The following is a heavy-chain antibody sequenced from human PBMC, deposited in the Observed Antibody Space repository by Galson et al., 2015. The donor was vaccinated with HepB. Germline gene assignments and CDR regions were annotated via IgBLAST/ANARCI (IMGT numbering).Heavy chain of an antibody. CDR2: LYSSGRP. CDR3: ARQIAANYNWFDP. V-gene: IGHV4-39*01. CDR1: GGSMTSSSYY. Sequence: SEPLSLTCTVSGGSMTSSSYYWGWIRQPPGKGLEWIGNLYSSGRPYYNPSLKSRVTISVEASKNHFSLKLSSVTAADTAIYYCARQIAANYNWFDPWGQGTLVTVSS. D-gene: IGHD2-15*01. J-gene: IGHJ5*02.